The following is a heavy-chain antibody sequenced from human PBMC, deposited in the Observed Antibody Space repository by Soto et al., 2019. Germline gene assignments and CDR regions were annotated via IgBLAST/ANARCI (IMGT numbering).Heavy chain of an antibody. J-gene: IGHJ4*02. D-gene: IGHD2-21*02. Sequence: GGSLRLSCAASGFTFSNYGMHWVRQAPGKGLEWVAVISHDESKKYYADSVKGRFTISRDNSKNALYLQMNSLRAEDTTVYYCAKGGGDWSHIDYWGQGTLVTVS. CDR2: ISHDESKK. CDR1: GFTFSNYG. CDR3: AKGGGDWSHIDY. V-gene: IGHV3-30*18.